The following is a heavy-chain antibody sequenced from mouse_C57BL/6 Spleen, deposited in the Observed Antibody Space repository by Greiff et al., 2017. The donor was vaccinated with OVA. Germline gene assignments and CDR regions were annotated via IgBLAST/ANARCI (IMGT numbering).Heavy chain of an antibody. Sequence: QVQLKQSGAELVRPGTSVKVSCKASGYAFTNYLIEWVKQRPGQGLEWIGVINPGSGGTNYNEKFKGKATLTADKSSSTAYMQLSSLTSEDSAVYFCARWYYGNYFDYWGQGTTLTVSS. CDR2: INPGSGGT. D-gene: IGHD2-1*01. V-gene: IGHV1-54*01. J-gene: IGHJ2*01. CDR1: GYAFTNYL. CDR3: ARWYYGNYFDY.